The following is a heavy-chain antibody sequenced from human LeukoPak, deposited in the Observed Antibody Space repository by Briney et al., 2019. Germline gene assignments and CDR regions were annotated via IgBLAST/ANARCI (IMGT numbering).Heavy chain of an antibody. CDR2: ISYDGSNK. J-gene: IGHJ4*02. V-gene: IGHV3-30*18. D-gene: IGHD1-7*01. CDR1: GFTFSSYW. Sequence: GGSLRLSCAASGFTFSSYWMHWVRQAPGKGLEWVAFISYDGSNKYYADSVKGRFTISRDNSKNTLYLQMNSLRAEDTAVYYCAKIPLTRGITGTTGWGQGTLVTVSS. CDR3: AKIPLTRGITGTTG.